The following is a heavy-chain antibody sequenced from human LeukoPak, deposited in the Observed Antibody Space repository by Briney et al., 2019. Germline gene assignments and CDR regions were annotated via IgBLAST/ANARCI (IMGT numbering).Heavy chain of an antibody. J-gene: IGHJ4*02. CDR3: AKMNSNYCDY. CDR1: GFTFSSYW. CDR2: INSDGSST. V-gene: IGHV3-74*01. Sequence: PGGSLILSCAASGFTFSSYWMHWVRQAPGKGLVWVSRINSDGSSTSYADSVKGRFTISRDNAKDTLYLQMNSLRAEDTAVYYCAKMNSNYCDYWGQGTLVTVSS. D-gene: IGHD4-11*01.